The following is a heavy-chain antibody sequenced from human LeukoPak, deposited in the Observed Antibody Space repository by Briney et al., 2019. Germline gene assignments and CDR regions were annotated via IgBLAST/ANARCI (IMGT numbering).Heavy chain of an antibody. V-gene: IGHV4-34*01. CDR2: IHYSGSV. CDR1: GGSFSGYY. Sequence: SETLSLTCAVYGGSFSGYYWSWIRQPPGKGLEWIGEIHYSGSVTYNPSLETRVTISVDTSKNQFSLRINSVTAADTAVYYCARGQWFRAFWSRGTPVTVSS. CDR3: ARGQWFRAF. J-gene: IGHJ4*02. D-gene: IGHD3-10*01.